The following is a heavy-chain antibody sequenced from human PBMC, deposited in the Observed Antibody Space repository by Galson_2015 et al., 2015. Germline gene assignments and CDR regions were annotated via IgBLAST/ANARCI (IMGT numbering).Heavy chain of an antibody. V-gene: IGHV1-2*06. CDR2: INPNSGGT. Sequence: SCAASGYIFTGYSMNWVRQAPGQGLEWMGRINPNSGGTNYAQKFQGRVTMTRDTSISTAYMELSRLTSDDTAVYYCARDLTVTTFDFWGQGTLVTVSS. J-gene: IGHJ4*02. D-gene: IGHD4-17*01. CDR1: GYIFTGYS. CDR3: ARDLTVTTFDF.